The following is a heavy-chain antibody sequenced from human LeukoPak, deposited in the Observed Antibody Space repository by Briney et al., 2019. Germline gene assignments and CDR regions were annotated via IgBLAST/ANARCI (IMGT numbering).Heavy chain of an antibody. CDR1: GGSITPNF. V-gene: IGHV4-59*08. J-gene: IGHJ6*02. CDR3: ARRPPVPLFENGMDV. CDR2: IHYTGRT. Sequence: PSETLSLTCTVSGGSITPNFWSWVRQPPGKGLEWIGYIHYTGRTIYNLSVKSRVTISVDTSKNQFSLKLSSVTAADTAKYYCARRPPVPLFENGMDVWGQGTTVTVSS.